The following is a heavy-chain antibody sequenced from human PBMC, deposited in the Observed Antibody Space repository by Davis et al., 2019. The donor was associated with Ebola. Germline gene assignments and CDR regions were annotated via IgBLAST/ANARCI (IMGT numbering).Heavy chain of an antibody. J-gene: IGHJ4*02. CDR1: GFNFSSYA. V-gene: IGHV3-33*08. CDR3: ARDAGGYSSSFDY. Sequence: GESLKISCAASGFNFSSYAMHWVRQAPGKGLEWVAVIWYDGSNKYYADSVKGRFTISRDNSKNTLYLQMNSLRAEDTAVYYCARDAGGYSSSFDYWGQGTLVTVSS. CDR2: IWYDGSNK. D-gene: IGHD6-13*01.